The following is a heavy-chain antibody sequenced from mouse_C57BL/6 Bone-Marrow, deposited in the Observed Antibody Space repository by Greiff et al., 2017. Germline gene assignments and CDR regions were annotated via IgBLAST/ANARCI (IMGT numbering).Heavy chain of an antibody. J-gene: IGHJ4*01. D-gene: IGHD3-3*01. CDR2: INPGSGGT. Sequence: LVRPGTSVKVSCKASGYAFTNYLIEWVKQRPGQGLEWIGVINPGSGGTNYNEKFKGKATLSADKSSSTAYMQLSSLTSEDSAFYVYATRTEARGNMDFWGQGNSVTVTS. CDR1: GYAFTNYL. V-gene: IGHV1-54*01. CDR3: ATRTEARGNMDF.